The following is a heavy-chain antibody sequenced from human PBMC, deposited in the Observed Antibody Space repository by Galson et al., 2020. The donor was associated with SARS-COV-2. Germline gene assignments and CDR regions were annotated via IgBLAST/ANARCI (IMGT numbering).Heavy chain of an antibody. D-gene: IGHD3-3*01. J-gene: IGHJ3*02. V-gene: IGHV4-31*03. CDR3: ARVDGAPTIFGVVMIGPHAFDI. Sequence: SETLSLTCTLSAGSISSGGYYWSWIRQHPGKGLEWIGYTYYSGSTYYNPSLKSRVTISVDTSKNQFSLKLSSVTAADTAVYYCARVDGAPTIFGVVMIGPHAFDIWGQGTMVTVSS. CDR1: AGSISSGGYY. CDR2: TYYSGST.